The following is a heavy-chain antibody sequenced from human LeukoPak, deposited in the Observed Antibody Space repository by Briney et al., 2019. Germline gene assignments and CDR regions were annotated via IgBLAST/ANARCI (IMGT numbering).Heavy chain of an antibody. D-gene: IGHD2-21*02. V-gene: IGHV3-11*01. CDR1: GFTFSDYY. J-gene: IGHJ4*02. CDR3: ASPVVVTATDNDY. Sequence: GGSLRLSCAASGFTFSDYYMSWIRQAPGKGLEWVSYISSSGSTIYYADSVEGRFTISRDNAKNSLYLQMNSLRAEDTAVYYCASPVVVTATDNDYWGQGTLVTVSS. CDR2: ISSSGSTI.